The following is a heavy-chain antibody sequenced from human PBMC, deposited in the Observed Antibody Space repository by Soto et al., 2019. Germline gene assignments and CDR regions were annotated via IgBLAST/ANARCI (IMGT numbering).Heavy chain of an antibody. J-gene: IGHJ4*02. CDR3: AKGPPRGAAAGTWFDY. Sequence: GGSLRLSCAASGFTFSSYAMSWVRQAPGKGLEWVSAISGSGGSTYYADSVKGRFTISRDNSKNTLYLQMNSLRAEDTAVYYCAKGPPRGAAAGTWFDYWGQGTLVTVSS. CDR2: ISGSGGST. CDR1: GFTFSSYA. D-gene: IGHD6-13*01. V-gene: IGHV3-23*01.